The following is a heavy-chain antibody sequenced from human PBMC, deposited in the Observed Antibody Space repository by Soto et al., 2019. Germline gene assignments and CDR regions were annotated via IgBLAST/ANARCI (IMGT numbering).Heavy chain of an antibody. J-gene: IGHJ6*03. CDR3: ARLRNDYQRLYYYYMDV. D-gene: IGHD2-2*01. CDR2: IYYSGST. Sequence: QLQLQESGPGLVKPSETLSLTCTVSGGSISSSSYYWGWIRQPPGKGLEWIGSIYYSGSTYYNPSLKSRVTISVDTSKNQFSLKLSSVTAADTAVYYCARLRNDYQRLYYYYMDVWGKGTTVTVSS. CDR1: GGSISSSSYY. V-gene: IGHV4-39*01.